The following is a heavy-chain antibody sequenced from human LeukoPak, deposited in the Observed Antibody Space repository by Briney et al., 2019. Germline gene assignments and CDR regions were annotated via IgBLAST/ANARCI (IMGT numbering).Heavy chain of an antibody. CDR3: APTVVPAAIDADY. Sequence: GGSLRLSCAASGFTFSSYDMTWVRQAPGKGLVWVSSISASGDATNYADSVKGRFTVSRDNSQNTLFLHMNNLRADDTAKYYCAPTVVPAAIDADYWGQGTLVTVSP. CDR2: ISASGDAT. V-gene: IGHV3-23*01. D-gene: IGHD2-2*01. J-gene: IGHJ4*02. CDR1: GFTFSSYD.